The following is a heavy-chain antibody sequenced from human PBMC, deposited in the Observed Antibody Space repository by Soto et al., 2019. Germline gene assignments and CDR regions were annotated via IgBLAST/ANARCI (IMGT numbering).Heavy chain of an antibody. CDR2: IYWDDSK. V-gene: IGHV2-5*02. CDR3: AHANGGRSLY. CDR1: GFSLTTDRVG. J-gene: IGHJ4*02. D-gene: IGHD1-26*01. Sequence: QITLKESGPTLVKPTQTLTLTCTFSGFSLTTDRVGVGWIRQPPGEALEWLAVIYWDDSKTYRPSLESRLTITKDTSKNQVALTMTNMASLDTATYYCAHANGGRSLYWGQGTLVTVSS.